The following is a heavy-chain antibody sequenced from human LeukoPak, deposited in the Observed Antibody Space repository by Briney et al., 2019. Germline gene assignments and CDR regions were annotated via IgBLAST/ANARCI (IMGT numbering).Heavy chain of an antibody. J-gene: IGHJ5*02. V-gene: IGHV1-2*02. Sequence: ASVKVSCKASGYTFTGYYMHWVRQAPGQGLEWMGWINPNSGGTNYEQKFQGRVTMTRDTSISTAYMELSRLTSDDTAVYYCARCIAVAGSEGWFDPWGQGTLVTVSS. CDR1: GYTFTGYY. CDR3: ARCIAVAGSEGWFDP. D-gene: IGHD6-19*01. CDR2: INPNSGGT.